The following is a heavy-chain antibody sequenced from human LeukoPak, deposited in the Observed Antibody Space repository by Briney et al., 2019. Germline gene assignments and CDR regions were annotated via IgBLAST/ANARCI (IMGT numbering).Heavy chain of an antibody. J-gene: IGHJ4*02. CDR3: ARHQGDYGDPYFDY. CDR1: GGSTSSYY. Sequence: PSETLSLTCTVSGGSTSSYYWSWIRQPPGKGLEWIGYIYYSGSTNYNPSLKSRVTISVDTSKNHFSLKLNSVTAADTAVYYCARHQGDYGDPYFDYWGQGTLVTVSS. D-gene: IGHD4-17*01. CDR2: IYYSGST. V-gene: IGHV4-59*08.